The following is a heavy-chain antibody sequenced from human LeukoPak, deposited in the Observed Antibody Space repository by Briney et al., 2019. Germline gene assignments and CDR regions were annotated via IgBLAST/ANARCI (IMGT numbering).Heavy chain of an antibody. CDR2: ISSNVGST. CDR3: AKKMIVND. CDR1: GFTFSNYA. Sequence: GGSLRLSCAASGFTFSNYAMSWVRQAPGKGLEWVSGISSNVGSTYYADSVKGRFTISRDNSKNTLYLQMNSLRVEDTAVYYCAKKMIVNDWGQGTLVTVSS. J-gene: IGHJ4*02. V-gene: IGHV3-23*01. D-gene: IGHD3-22*01.